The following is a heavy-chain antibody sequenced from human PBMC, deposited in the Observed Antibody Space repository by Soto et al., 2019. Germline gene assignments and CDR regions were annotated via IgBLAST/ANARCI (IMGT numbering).Heavy chain of an antibody. CDR1: GGSISSSNW. V-gene: IGHV4-4*02. Sequence: SETLSLTCAVSGGSISSSNWWSWVRQPPGKGLEWIGEIYHSGSTNYNPSLKSRVTISVDKSKNQFSLNLSFVTAADTAVYYCATMGTPATGLYFFDYWGQGSLVTVSS. D-gene: IGHD2-15*01. CDR2: IYHSGST. J-gene: IGHJ4*02. CDR3: ATMGTPATGLYFFDY.